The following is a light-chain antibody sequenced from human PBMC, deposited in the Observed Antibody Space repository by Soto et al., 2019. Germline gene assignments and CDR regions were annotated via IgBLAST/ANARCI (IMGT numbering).Light chain of an antibody. Sequence: QSVLAQPASVSGSPGQSITISCSGTTSDVGRYNLVSWYQHHPGKAPKLLIYEGSKRPSGVSNRFSGSKSGNTASLTISGLQAEDDADYYCCSYAGSSTVVFGGGTKVTAL. CDR1: TSDVGRYNL. V-gene: IGLV2-23*01. CDR2: EGS. CDR3: CSYAGSSTVV. J-gene: IGLJ3*02.